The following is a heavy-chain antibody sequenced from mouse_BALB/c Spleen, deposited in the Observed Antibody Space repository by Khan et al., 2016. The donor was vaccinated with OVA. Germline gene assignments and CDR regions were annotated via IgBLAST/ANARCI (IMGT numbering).Heavy chain of an antibody. J-gene: IGHJ3*01. Sequence: EVKLEESGGGLVQPGGSLKLSCAASGFDFSRYWMSWVRQAPGKGLEWIGEINPDSSTINYTPSLKDKFIISRDHAKNTLYLQMSKGRSEDTARYYCARRGGNYVAWLAYWGQGTLVTVSA. V-gene: IGHV4-1*02. D-gene: IGHD2-1*01. CDR1: GFDFSRYW. CDR3: ARRGGNYVAWLAY. CDR2: INPDSSTI.